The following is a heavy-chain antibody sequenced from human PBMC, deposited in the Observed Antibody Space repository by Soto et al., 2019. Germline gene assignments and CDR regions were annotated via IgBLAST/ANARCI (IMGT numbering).Heavy chain of an antibody. V-gene: IGHV3-23*01. J-gene: IGHJ4*02. Sequence: EVQLLESGGGLVQPGGSLRLSCAASGFTFSSYAMSWVRQAPGKGLEWVSAISGSGGSTYYADSVKGRFTISRDNSMTTLYLQMNSLRAEDTAVYYCAQCGYCSGGSCYSPYFDYWGQGTLVTVSS. D-gene: IGHD2-15*01. CDR1: GFTFSSYA. CDR2: ISGSGGST. CDR3: AQCGYCSGGSCYSPYFDY.